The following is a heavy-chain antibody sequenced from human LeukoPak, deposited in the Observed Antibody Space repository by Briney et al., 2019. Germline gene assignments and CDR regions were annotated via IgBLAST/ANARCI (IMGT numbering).Heavy chain of an antibody. Sequence: GGSLRLSCAASGFTFSSYSMNWVRQAPGKGLEWVSTISSSGGSTYYADSVKGRFTISRDNSKNTLYLQMNSLRADDTAVYYCAKGASLGSSWYFDYWGQGTLVTVSS. V-gene: IGHV3-23*01. CDR3: AKGASLGSSWYFDY. D-gene: IGHD6-13*01. J-gene: IGHJ4*02. CDR2: ISSSGGST. CDR1: GFTFSSYS.